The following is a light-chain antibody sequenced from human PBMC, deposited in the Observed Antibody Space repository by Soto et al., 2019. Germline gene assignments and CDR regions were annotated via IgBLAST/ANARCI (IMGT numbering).Light chain of an antibody. V-gene: IGLV2-14*01. CDR2: EVN. CDR1: SSDVGSYNY. J-gene: IGLJ3*02. Sequence: QSALTQPASVSGSLGQSVTISCTGTSSDVGSYNYVSWYQQHPGKVPKLMIYEVNNRPSGVSNRFSGSKSANTASLTISGLQADDEADYYCSSFTSSSTQVFGGGTKVTVL. CDR3: SSFTSSSTQV.